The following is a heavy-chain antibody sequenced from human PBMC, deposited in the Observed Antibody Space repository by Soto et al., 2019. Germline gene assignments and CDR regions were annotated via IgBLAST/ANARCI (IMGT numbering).Heavy chain of an antibody. D-gene: IGHD1-26*01. CDR3: AKDAGGSSYVNY. CDR1: GFTFSSYG. V-gene: IGHV3-30*18. Sequence: QVQLVESGGGVVQPGRSLRLSCAASGFTFSSYGMHWVRQAPGKGLEWVAVISYDGSNEYYADSVKGRFTISRDNSKNTLYLQMNSLRAEDTAVSYCAKDAGGSSYVNYWGQGTLVTVSS. J-gene: IGHJ4*02. CDR2: ISYDGSNE.